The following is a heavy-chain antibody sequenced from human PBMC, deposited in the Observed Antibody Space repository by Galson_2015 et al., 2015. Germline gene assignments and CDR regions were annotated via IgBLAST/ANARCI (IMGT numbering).Heavy chain of an antibody. CDR1: GFNFSSFA. CDR3: AKSRVMYFDWWAD. J-gene: IGHJ4*02. CDR2: INAGGIST. V-gene: IGHV3-23*01. D-gene: IGHD3-9*01. Sequence: SLRLSCAASGFNFSSFAMTWVRQAPGKGLEWVAAINAGGISTYYADSVKRRFIISKDNSQSMLYLQMTGLRADDTAIYWCAKSRVMYFDWWADWGQGTHVSVSS.